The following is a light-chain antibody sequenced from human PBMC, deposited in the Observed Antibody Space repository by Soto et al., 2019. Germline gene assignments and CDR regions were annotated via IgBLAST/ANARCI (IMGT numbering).Light chain of an antibody. V-gene: IGKV3D-11*02. CDR1: QSVSSN. Sequence: EIVITQSPSTLSVYPGERATLSCRASQSVSSNLAWYQQKPGQAPRLLIYDASKRATGIPARFSGSGSGTNFTLTISRLEPEDFAVYYCQQRRRWQVTFGQGTRLEIK. J-gene: IGKJ5*01. CDR2: DAS. CDR3: QQRRRWQVT.